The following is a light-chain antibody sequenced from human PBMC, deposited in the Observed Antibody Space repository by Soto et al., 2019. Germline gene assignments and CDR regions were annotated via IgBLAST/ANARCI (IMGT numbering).Light chain of an antibody. CDR2: GAS. J-gene: IGKJ4*01. Sequence: EIVMTQSPATLSVSPGERATLSCRASQSVSSNLAWYQQKPAQAPRLLLYGASTRATGIPARFSGSGSGTEFTLTISSLQSEDFAVYYCQQYNNSPLTFGGGTKVEIK. V-gene: IGKV3-15*01. CDR3: QQYNNSPLT. CDR1: QSVSSN.